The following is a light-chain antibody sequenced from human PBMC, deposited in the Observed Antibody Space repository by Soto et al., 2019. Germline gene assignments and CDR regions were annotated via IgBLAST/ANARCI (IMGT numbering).Light chain of an antibody. CDR3: SSYTTSSTLVV. CDR1: SSDVGGYNY. CDR2: EVS. Sequence: QSALTQPASVSGSPGQSITISCTRTSSDVGGYNYVSWYQQHPGKAPKLMIYEVSNRPSGVSNRFSGSKSGNTASLTISGLQAEDEADYYCSSYTTSSTLVVFGGGTQLTVL. V-gene: IGLV2-14*01. J-gene: IGLJ2*01.